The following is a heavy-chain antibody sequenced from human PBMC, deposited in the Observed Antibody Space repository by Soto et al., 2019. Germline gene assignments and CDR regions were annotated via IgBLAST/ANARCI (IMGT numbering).Heavy chain of an antibody. CDR2: IYTSGST. Sequence: SETLSLTCTVSGGSISSYYWSWIRQPAGKGLEWIGRIYTSGSTNYNPSLKGRFTISRDNAKNSLYLQMNSLRAEDTAVYYCASMFQEDFWSARRWFDPWGQGTLVTVSS. V-gene: IGHV4-4*07. CDR1: GGSISSYY. J-gene: IGHJ5*02. D-gene: IGHD3-3*01. CDR3: ASMFQEDFWSARRWFDP.